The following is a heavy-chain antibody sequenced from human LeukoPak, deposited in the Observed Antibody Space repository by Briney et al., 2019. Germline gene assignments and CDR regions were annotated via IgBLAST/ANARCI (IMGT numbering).Heavy chain of an antibody. CDR2: INHSGST. V-gene: IGHV4-34*01. Sequence: GSLRLSCAASGFTFSSYAMSWVRQPPGKGLEWIGEINHSGSTNYNPSLKSRVTISVDTSKNQFSLKLSSVTAADTAVYYCARAGWLYFDYWGQGTLVTVSS. CDR3: ARAGWLYFDY. CDR1: GFTFSSYA. J-gene: IGHJ4*02. D-gene: IGHD5-12*01.